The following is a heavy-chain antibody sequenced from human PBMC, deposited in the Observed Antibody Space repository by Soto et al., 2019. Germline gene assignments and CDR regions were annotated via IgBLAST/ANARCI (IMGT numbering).Heavy chain of an antibody. Sequence: QITLKESGPTLVKPTQTLTLTCTFSGFSLSTSGVGVGWIRQPPGKALEWLALIYWDDDKRYSPSLKSRLTNTKDTSKTQVVLTMTNLDPVDTATYYCAHSRPQNYEFWSGDYNMDVWGQGTTVTVSS. V-gene: IGHV2-5*02. J-gene: IGHJ6*02. CDR1: GFSLSTSGVG. D-gene: IGHD3-3*01. CDR2: IYWDDDK. CDR3: AHSRPQNYEFWSGDYNMDV.